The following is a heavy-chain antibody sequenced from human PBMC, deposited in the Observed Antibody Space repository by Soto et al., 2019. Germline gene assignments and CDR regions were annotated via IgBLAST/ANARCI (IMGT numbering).Heavy chain of an antibody. CDR1: GGSISSYY. CDR2: IYYSGST. D-gene: IGHD3-10*01. Sequence: SETLSLTCTVSGGSISSYYWSWIRQPPGKGLEWIGYIYYSGSTNYNPSLKSRVTISVDTSKNQFSLKLSSVTAADTAVYYCARYITMVRGGLPDNWFDPWGQGTLVTVSS. V-gene: IGHV4-59*08. J-gene: IGHJ5*02. CDR3: ARYITMVRGGLPDNWFDP.